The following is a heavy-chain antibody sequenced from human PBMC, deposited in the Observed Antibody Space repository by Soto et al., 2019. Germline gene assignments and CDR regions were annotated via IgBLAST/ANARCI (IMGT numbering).Heavy chain of an antibody. CDR3: ARVREYDFWSGVKVDDAFDI. J-gene: IGHJ3*02. D-gene: IGHD3-3*01. CDR1: GGSISSYY. V-gene: IGHV4-59*01. Sequence: SETLSLTCAVSGGSISSYYWSWIRQPPGKGLEWIGYIYYSGSTNYNPFLKSRVTISVDTSKNQFSLKLSSVTAADTAVYYCARVREYDFWSGVKVDDAFDIWGQGTMVTVSS. CDR2: IYYSGST.